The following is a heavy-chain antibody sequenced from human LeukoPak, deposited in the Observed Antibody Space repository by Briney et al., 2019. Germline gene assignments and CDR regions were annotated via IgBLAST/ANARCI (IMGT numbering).Heavy chain of an antibody. D-gene: IGHD6-13*01. CDR3: ARDLAADKRAMDV. J-gene: IGHJ6*02. CDR2: MLYDGSKK. V-gene: IGHV3-30*03. Sequence: GGSLRLSCAASGFTFSYFGMNWVRQAPGKGLEWVAVMLYDGSKKYYAESVKGRFTISRDNSKNTLYLQMNSLRADDTAVYYCARDLAADKRAMDVWGQGTTVTVSS. CDR1: GFTFSYFG.